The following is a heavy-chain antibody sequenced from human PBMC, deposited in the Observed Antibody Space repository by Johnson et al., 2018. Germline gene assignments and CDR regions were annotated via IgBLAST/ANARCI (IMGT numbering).Heavy chain of an antibody. V-gene: IGHV4-59*01. CDR2: IFYSGSN. D-gene: IGHD1-26*01. J-gene: IGHJ6*03. Sequence: QEQLQESGPGLVKHSETLSLICTVSGGSISSYYWSWIRQPPGKGLEWIGYIFYSGSNNYNPSLKIPVTISVDTSKNQFSLKLSSVTAADTAVYYCARGGAYYYYMDVWGKGTTVTVSS. CDR1: GGSISSYY. CDR3: ARGGAYYYYMDV.